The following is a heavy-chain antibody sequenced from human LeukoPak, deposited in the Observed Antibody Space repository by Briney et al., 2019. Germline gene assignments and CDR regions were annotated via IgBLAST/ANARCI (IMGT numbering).Heavy chain of an antibody. Sequence: ASVKVSCKASGGTFSSYAISWVRQAPGQGLEWMGRIIPIVGTANYAQKFHGRVTITTDESTSTAYMELSSLRSEDTAVYYCARNYYDSSGYFDYWGQGTLVTVSS. V-gene: IGHV1-69*05. CDR3: ARNYYDSSGYFDY. CDR1: GGTFSSYA. J-gene: IGHJ4*02. D-gene: IGHD3-22*01. CDR2: IIPIVGTA.